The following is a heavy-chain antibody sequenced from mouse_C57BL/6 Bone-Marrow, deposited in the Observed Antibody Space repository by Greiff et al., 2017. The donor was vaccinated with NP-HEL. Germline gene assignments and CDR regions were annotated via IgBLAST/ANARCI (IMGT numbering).Heavy chain of an antibody. Sequence: QVQLQQPGAELVRPGSSVKLSCKASGYTFTSYWMDWVKQRPGQGLEWIGNIYPSDSETHYNQKFKDKATLTVDKSSSTAYMQLSSLTSEDSAVYYCASPNYYGSRPWYFDVWGTGTTVTVSS. CDR1: GYTFTSYW. D-gene: IGHD1-1*01. CDR3: ASPNYYGSRPWYFDV. V-gene: IGHV1-61*01. CDR2: IYPSDSET. J-gene: IGHJ1*03.